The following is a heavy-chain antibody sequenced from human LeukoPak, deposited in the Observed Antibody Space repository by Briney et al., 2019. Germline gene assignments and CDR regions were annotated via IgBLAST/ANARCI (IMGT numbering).Heavy chain of an antibody. D-gene: IGHD1-1*01. V-gene: IGHV1-24*01. Sequence: ASVKVSCKVSGYTLTELSVHWVRQAPGKGLEWMGTFDPEDGETIYAQKFQGRVTMTEDTSTDTAYMELSSLRSEDAAVYYCATFKSGDSWFDPWAREPWSPSPQ. CDR3: ATFKSGDSWFDP. J-gene: IGHJ5*02. CDR1: GYTLTELS. CDR2: FDPEDGET.